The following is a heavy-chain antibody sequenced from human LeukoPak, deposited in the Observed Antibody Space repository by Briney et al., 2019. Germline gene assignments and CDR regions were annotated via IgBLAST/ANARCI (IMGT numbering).Heavy chain of an antibody. Sequence: TGRSLRLSCAASGFTFDDYAMHWVRQAPGKDLEWVSGISWNSGSIGYADSVKGRFTISRDNAKNSLYLQMNSLRAEDTALYYCAKDGAAYDFWSGYYSFSFAFDIWGQGTMVTVSS. V-gene: IGHV3-9*01. CDR3: AKDGAAYDFWSGYYSFSFAFDI. CDR1: GFTFDDYA. D-gene: IGHD3-3*01. CDR2: ISWNSGSI. J-gene: IGHJ3*02.